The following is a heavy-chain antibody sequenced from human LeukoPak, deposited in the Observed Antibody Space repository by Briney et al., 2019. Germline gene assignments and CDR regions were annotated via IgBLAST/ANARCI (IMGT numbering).Heavy chain of an antibody. CDR2: IHYSGST. V-gene: IGHV4-59*08. CDR3: ARGGNYGDYDGYFDY. Sequence: SETLSLTCTVSGGSISSYYWSWIRQPPGKGLEWIGYIHYSGSTNYNPSLRSRFTISVDTSNNQFSLKLSSVIAADTAVYYCARGGNYGDYDGYFDYWGQGTLLTVSS. CDR1: GGSISSYY. D-gene: IGHD4-17*01. J-gene: IGHJ4*02.